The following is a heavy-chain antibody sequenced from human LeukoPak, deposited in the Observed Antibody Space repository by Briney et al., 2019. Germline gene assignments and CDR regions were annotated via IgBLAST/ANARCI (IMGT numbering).Heavy chain of an antibody. Sequence: ASVKVSCKASGYTFTSYYMHWVRQAPGQGLEWMGIINPSGGSTSYAQKFQGRVTMTRDTSTSTVYMELSSLRSEDTAVYYCARDVPRGYSGYDGGAVDDYWSQGTLVTVSS. CDR1: GYTFTSYY. D-gene: IGHD5-12*01. CDR2: INPSGGST. J-gene: IGHJ4*02. CDR3: ARDVPRGYSGYDGGAVDDY. V-gene: IGHV1-46*01.